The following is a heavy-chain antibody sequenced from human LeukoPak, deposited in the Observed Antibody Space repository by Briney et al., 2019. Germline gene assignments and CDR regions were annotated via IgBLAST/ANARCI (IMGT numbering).Heavy chain of an antibody. J-gene: IGHJ5*02. CDR2: ISAYNGNT. D-gene: IGHD3-9*01. CDR3: ARDPFDWHTYNWFDP. CDR1: GYTFTSYG. Sequence: GASVKVSCKASGYTFTSYGISWVRQAPGQGLEWMGWISAYNGNTNYAQKLQGRVTMTTDTSTSTAYMELRSLRSDDTAVYYCARDPFDWHTYNWFDPWGQGTLVTVSS. V-gene: IGHV1-18*01.